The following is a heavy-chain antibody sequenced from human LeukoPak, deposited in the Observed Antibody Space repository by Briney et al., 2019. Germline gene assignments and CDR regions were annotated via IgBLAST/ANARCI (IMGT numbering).Heavy chain of an antibody. CDR2: ISNTGGSA. CDR1: GFTFTHYS. Sequence: PGGSLRLSCAASGFTFTHYSMHWVRQAPGKGLEWVSTISNTGGSAFFADSVTGRFTISRDNSKNTLYLEMNTLRAEDTAVYYCAKGGYIRSSCFDPWGQGTLVTVSS. CDR3: AKGGYIRSSCFDP. V-gene: IGHV3-23*01. J-gene: IGHJ5*02. D-gene: IGHD6-13*01.